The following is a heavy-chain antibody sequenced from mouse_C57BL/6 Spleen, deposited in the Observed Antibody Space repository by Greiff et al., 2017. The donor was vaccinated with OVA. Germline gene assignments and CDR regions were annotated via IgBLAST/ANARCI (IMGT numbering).Heavy chain of an antibody. V-gene: IGHV1-69*01. J-gene: IGHJ1*03. CDR1: GYTFTSYW. CDR3: ARGDTTVVEHWYFDV. Sequence: QVQLQQPGAELVMPGASVKLSCKASGYTFTSYWMHWVKQRPGQGLEWIGEIDPSDSYTTYNQKFKGKSTLTVDKSSSTAYMQLSSLTSEDSAVYYCARGDTTVVEHWYFDVWGTGTTVTVSS. CDR2: IDPSDSYT. D-gene: IGHD1-1*01.